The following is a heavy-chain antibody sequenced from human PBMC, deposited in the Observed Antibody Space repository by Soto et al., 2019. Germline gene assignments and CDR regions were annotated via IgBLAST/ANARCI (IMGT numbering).Heavy chain of an antibody. CDR1: GVPIRSYF. V-gene: IGHV4-59*01. D-gene: IGHD3-10*01. CDR2: TYYTADT. Sequence: PSETLSLTCTVSGVPIRSYFWSWIRQPPGKGLDWIGSTYYTADTKYSPSLESRATISADPSKKQFSLRLSPVTAAGTALYYCAGPKNRGVSFDYWGQGALVTVSS. J-gene: IGHJ4*02. CDR3: AGPKNRGVSFDY.